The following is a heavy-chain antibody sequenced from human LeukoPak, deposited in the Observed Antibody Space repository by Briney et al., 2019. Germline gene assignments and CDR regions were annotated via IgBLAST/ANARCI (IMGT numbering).Heavy chain of an antibody. D-gene: IGHD6-13*01. CDR1: GFTFSNAW. Sequence: GGSLRLSCAASGFTFSNAWMSWVRQAPGKGLEWVGRIKSKTDGGTTDYAAPVKGRFTISRDDSKNTLYLQMNSLRAEDTAVYCCAREGGSSSWYVGARVTFFDYWGQGTLVTVSS. J-gene: IGHJ4*02. CDR2: IKSKTDGGTT. V-gene: IGHV3-15*01. CDR3: AREGGSSSWYVGARVTFFDY.